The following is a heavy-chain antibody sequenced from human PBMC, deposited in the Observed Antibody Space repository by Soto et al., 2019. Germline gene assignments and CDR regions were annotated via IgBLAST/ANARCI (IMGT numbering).Heavy chain of an antibody. D-gene: IGHD3-22*01. Sequence: SETLSLTCTVSGGSISSGGYYWSWIRQHPGKGLEWIGYIYYSGSTYYNPSLKSRVTISVDTSKNQSSLKLSSVTAADTAVYYCARFPRYYYDSSGYYYSPWFDPWGQGTLVTVSS. V-gene: IGHV4-31*03. CDR1: GGSISSGGYY. J-gene: IGHJ5*02. CDR3: ARFPRYYYDSSGYYYSPWFDP. CDR2: IYYSGST.